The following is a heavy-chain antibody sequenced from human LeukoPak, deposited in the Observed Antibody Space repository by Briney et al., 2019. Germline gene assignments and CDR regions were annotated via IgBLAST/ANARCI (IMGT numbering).Heavy chain of an antibody. J-gene: IGHJ4*02. CDR2: ISSSSGYI. CDR3: ARGRSLTTTVTSYAD. V-gene: IGHV3-21*01. D-gene: IGHD4-11*01. Sequence: PGGSLRLSCAASGFTFSSYSMSWVRQAPGKGLEWVSSISSSSGYIYQPDSVKGRFTISRDNARDLLYLQMNSLRAEDTAIYYCARGRSLTTTVTSYADWGQGTLVTVSS. CDR1: GFTFSSYS.